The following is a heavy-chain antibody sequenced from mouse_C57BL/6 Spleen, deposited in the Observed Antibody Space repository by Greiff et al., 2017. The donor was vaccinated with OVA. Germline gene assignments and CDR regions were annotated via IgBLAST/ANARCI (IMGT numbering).Heavy chain of an antibody. CDR2: IDPEDGET. V-gene: IGHV14-2*01. J-gene: IGHJ2*01. CDR3: ARISGTKYDFDY. Sequence: EVQLQQSGAELVKPGASVKLSCTASGFNIKDYYMHWVKQRTEQGLEWIGRIDPEDGETKYAPQFQGKATIPANKSANTAYLQLSSLTSEDTAVYYCARISGTKYDFDYWGQGTTLTVSS. CDR1: GFNIKDYY. D-gene: IGHD4-1*01.